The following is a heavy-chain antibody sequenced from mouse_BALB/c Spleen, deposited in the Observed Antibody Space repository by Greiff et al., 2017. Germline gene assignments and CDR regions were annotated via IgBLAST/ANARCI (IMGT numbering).Heavy chain of an antibody. CDR3: ARGYYDYAEDYFDY. D-gene: IGHD2-4*01. V-gene: IGHV2-2*02. Sequence: VKLMESGPGLVQPSQSLSITCTVSGFSLTSYGVHWVRQSPGKGLEWLGVIWSGGSTDYNAAFISRLSISKDNSKSQVFFKMNSLQANDTAIYYCARGYYDYAEDYFDYWGQGTTLTVAS. CDR1: GFSLTSYG. CDR2: IWSGGST. J-gene: IGHJ2*01.